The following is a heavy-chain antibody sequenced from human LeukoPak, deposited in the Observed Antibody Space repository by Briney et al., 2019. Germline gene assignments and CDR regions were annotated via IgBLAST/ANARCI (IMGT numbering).Heavy chain of an antibody. CDR1: GGSISSYY. CDR2: IYTSGST. Sequence: SETLSLTCTVSGGSISSYYWSWIRQPPGKGLEWIGYIYTSGSTNYNPSLKSRVTISVDTSKNQFSLKLSSVTAADTAVYYCARYVGSSSPTWYFDYWGQGTLVTVSS. D-gene: IGHD6-6*01. CDR3: ARYVGSSSPTWYFDY. J-gene: IGHJ4*02. V-gene: IGHV4-4*09.